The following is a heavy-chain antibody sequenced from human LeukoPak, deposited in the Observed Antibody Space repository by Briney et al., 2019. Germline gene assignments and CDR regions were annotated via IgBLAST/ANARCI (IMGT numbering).Heavy chain of an antibody. J-gene: IGHJ6*03. V-gene: IGHV4-59*01. D-gene: IGHD3-22*01. CDR2: IYYSGST. CDR3: ARGALVVVTPSYYYYMDV. CDR1: GGSISSYY. Sequence: SETLSLTCTVSGGSISSYYWSWIRQPPGKGLEWIGYIYYSGSTNYNPSLKSRVTISVDTSKNQFSLKLTSVTAADTAVYYCARGALVVVTPSYYYYMDVWGKGTTVIVSS.